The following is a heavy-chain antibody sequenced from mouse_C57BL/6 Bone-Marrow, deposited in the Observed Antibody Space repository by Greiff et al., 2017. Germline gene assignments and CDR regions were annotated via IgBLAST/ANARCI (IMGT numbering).Heavy chain of an antibody. V-gene: IGHV1-64*01. D-gene: IGHD1-1*01. J-gene: IGHJ1*03. CDR3: ARGGIYYYGSSPHWYFDV. Sequence: QVQLQQPGAELVKPGASVKLSCKASGYTFTSYWMHWVKQRPGQGLEWIGMIHPNSGSTNYNEKFKGKATLTVDKSSSTAYMQLSSLTSEDSAVYYCARGGIYYYGSSPHWYFDVWGTGTTVTVSS. CDR1: GYTFTSYW. CDR2: IHPNSGST.